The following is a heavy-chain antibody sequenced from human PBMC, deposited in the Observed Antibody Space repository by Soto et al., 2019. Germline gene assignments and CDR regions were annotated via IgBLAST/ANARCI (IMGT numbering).Heavy chain of an antibody. CDR3: TRDLGYCSGGSCSSPFDY. J-gene: IGHJ4*02. V-gene: IGHV3-49*03. CDR2: IRSKAYGGTT. Sequence: GGSQILSCTAAGFTFGYYAMSWFRQAPGKGLEWVGFIRSKAYGGTTEYAASVKGRFTISRDDSKSIAYLQMNSLKTEDTAVYYCTRDLGYCSGGSCSSPFDYWGQGTLVTVSS. CDR1: GFTFGYYA. D-gene: IGHD2-15*01.